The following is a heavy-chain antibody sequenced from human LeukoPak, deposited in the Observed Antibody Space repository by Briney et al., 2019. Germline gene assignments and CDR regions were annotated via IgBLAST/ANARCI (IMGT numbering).Heavy chain of an antibody. CDR2: ISSSNNYI. CDR1: GFTFSNYN. Sequence: PGGFLRLSCAASGFTFSNYNMNWVRQAPGKGLEWVSSISSSNNYIYYADSVKGRFTISRDNAKNSLYLQMNSLRAEDTAVYYCARRSPNYYFDYWGQGTLVTVSS. J-gene: IGHJ4*02. V-gene: IGHV3-21*01. CDR3: ARRSPNYYFDY.